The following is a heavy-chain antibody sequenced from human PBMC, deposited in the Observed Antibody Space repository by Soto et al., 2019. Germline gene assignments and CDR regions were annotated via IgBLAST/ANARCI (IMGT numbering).Heavy chain of an antibody. CDR3: ARTTLRDYYYGMDV. J-gene: IGHJ6*02. D-gene: IGHD1-1*01. CDR2: IVVGSGNT. V-gene: IGHV1-58*01. Sequence: SVKVSCKASGFTFTSSAVQWVRQARGQRLEWIGWIVVGSGNTNYAQKFQGRVTITADESTSTAYMELSSLRSEDTAVYYCARTTLRDYYYGMDVWGQGTTVTVSS. CDR1: GFTFTSSA.